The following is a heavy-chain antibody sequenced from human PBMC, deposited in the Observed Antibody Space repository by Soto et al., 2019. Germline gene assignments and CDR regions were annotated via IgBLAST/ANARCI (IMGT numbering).Heavy chain of an antibody. D-gene: IGHD3-16*01. J-gene: IGHJ4*02. CDR3: ARAPIYVFGY. CDR2: INPNTGGT. V-gene: IGHV1-2*02. Sequence: WKASGKAIAEISLGSVRQTPGQGLEWMGWINPNTGGTNNAQKFQGRVTMTRDTSISTAYMELNRLISDDTAVYYCARAPIYVFGYLGQGTQVT. CDR1: GKAIAEIS.